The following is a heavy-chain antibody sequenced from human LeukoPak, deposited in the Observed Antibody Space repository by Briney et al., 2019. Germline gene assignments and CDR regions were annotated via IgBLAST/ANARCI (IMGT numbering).Heavy chain of an antibody. D-gene: IGHD6-19*01. Sequence: GGSLRLSRAASGFTFSSYEMNWVRQAPGKGLEWVSYISSSGSTIYPADSVKGRFTISRDNAKNSLYLQMNSLRAEDTAVYYCARDGSGWYDYWGQGILVTVSS. J-gene: IGHJ4*02. CDR3: ARDGSGWYDY. CDR1: GFTFSSYE. V-gene: IGHV3-48*03. CDR2: ISSSGSTI.